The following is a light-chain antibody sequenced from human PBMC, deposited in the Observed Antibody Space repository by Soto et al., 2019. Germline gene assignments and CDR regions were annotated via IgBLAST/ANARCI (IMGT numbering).Light chain of an antibody. CDR1: SSDVGGYND. V-gene: IGLV2-8*01. J-gene: IGLJ1*01. Sequence: QSALTQPPSASGSPGQSVAISCTGTSSDVGGYNDVSWYQQQPGKAHKLMIYEVNKRPSVVPDRFSGSKSCNTASLTVSGIQAEDEDDYSSSAYAGSSNVFGTGTKLTVL. CDR3: SAYAGSSNV. CDR2: EVN.